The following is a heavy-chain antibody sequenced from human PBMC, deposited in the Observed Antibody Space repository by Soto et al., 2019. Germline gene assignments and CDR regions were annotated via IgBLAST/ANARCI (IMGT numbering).Heavy chain of an antibody. CDR3: ARDKGDSSWYYYYGMDV. D-gene: IGHD6-13*01. J-gene: IGHJ6*02. CDR1: GGSISSYY. Sequence: ASETLSLTCTVSGGSISSYYWSWIRQPPGKGLEWIAYIYYSGSTNYNPSLKRRVTISVDTSKNQFSLKLSSVTAADTAVYYCARDKGDSSWYYYYGMDVWGQGTTVTVSS. V-gene: IGHV4-59*01. CDR2: IYYSGST.